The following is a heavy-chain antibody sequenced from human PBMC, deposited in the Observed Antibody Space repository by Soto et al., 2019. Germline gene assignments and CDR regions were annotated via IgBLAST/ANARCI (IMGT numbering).Heavy chain of an antibody. J-gene: IGHJ1*01. D-gene: IGHD3-22*01. Sequence: ASVKVSCKASGGTFSSYAISWVRQAPGQGLEWMGGIIPIFGTANYAQKFQGRVTITADEFTSTAYMELSSLRSEDTAVYYCARGRSEDYYDSSGYPTEYFQHWGQGALVTVSS. CDR3: ARGRSEDYYDSSGYPTEYFQH. V-gene: IGHV1-69*13. CDR1: GGTFSSYA. CDR2: IIPIFGTA.